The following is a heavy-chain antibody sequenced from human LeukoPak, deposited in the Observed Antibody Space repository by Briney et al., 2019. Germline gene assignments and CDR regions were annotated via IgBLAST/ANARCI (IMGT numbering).Heavy chain of an antibody. Sequence: SETLSLTCTVSGGSVIGSYWTWIRQSPGGSLKYIGYIYNTVDAHYSPSLKSRVSISIDMSRNQFSLRLNSVTAADTAIYYCARSRNYDISGYNPSYYFESWGQGALVTVAS. CDR2: IYNTVDA. J-gene: IGHJ4*02. V-gene: IGHV4-59*02. CDR3: ARSRNYDISGYNPSYYFES. D-gene: IGHD3-22*01. CDR1: GGSVIGSY.